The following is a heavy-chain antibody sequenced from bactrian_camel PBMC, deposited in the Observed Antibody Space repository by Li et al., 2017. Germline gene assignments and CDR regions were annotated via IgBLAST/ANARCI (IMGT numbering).Heavy chain of an antibody. V-gene: IGHV3S1*01. D-gene: IGHD3*01. CDR3: AAGQMGASYCLQRRKIAF. CDR2: IDTGDGST. Sequence: HVQLVESGGGSALAGGSVRLSCAASGYTFNTYSWFRQAPGQEREGVAAIDTGDGSTYYLNSVEGRFTISKDNAKNTLYLQMNSLEPEDTALYYCAAGQMGASYCLQRRKIAFWGQGTQVTVS. CDR1: GYTFNTYS. J-gene: IGHJ6*01.